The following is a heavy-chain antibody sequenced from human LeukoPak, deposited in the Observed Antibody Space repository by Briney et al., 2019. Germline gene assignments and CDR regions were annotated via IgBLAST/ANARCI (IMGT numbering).Heavy chain of an antibody. V-gene: IGHV6-1*01. D-gene: IGHD2-2*01. J-gene: IGHJ5*02. CDR3: ARRLTQYDCFDP. Sequence: SQTLSLTCAISGDSVSSNSVTWNWIRQPPSRGLEWLGRTYYRSTWYNDYAVSVRGRITVNPDTSKNQFSLHLNSVTPEDTAVYYCARRLTQYDCFDPWGQGILVTVSS. CDR2: TYYRSTWYN. CDR1: GDSVSSNSVT.